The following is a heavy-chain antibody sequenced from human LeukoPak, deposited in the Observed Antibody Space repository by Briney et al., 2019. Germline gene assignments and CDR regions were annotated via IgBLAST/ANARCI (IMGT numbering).Heavy chain of an antibody. CDR3: ARRGDGYNFDI. CDR2: IIPIFGTA. D-gene: IGHD5-24*01. J-gene: IGHJ3*02. Sequence: GASVKVSCKASGGTFSSYAISWARQAPGQGLEWMGGIIPIFGTANYAQKFQGRVTITADESTSTAYMELSSLRSEDTAVYYCARRGDGYNFDIWGQGTMVTVSS. V-gene: IGHV1-69*13. CDR1: GGTFSSYA.